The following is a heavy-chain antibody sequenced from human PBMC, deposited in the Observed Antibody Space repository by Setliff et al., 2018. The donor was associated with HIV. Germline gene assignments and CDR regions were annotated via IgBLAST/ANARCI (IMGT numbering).Heavy chain of an antibody. J-gene: IGHJ4*02. CDR1: GFTFSSYW. CDR3: AREEPFWNGYYYTYYFDS. Sequence: GGSLRLSCAASGFTFSSYWMHWVRQAPGKGLVWVSRINSDGSGTSYADSVKGRFTISRDNAKNTLYLQMNSLRVEDTAVYYCAREEPFWNGYYYTYYFDSWGQGTLVTVSS. D-gene: IGHD3-3*01. V-gene: IGHV3-74*01. CDR2: INSDGSGT.